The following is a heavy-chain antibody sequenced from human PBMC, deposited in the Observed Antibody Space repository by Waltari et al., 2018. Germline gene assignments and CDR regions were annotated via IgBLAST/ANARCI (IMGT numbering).Heavy chain of an antibody. J-gene: IGHJ3*02. CDR1: GYTFTSYD. Sequence: QVQLVQSGAEVKKPGASVKVSCKASGYTFTSYDINWVRQATGQGLEWMGWMNPNSGNTGYAQKFQGRVTITRNTSISTAYMELSSLRSEDTAVYYCARRPGGSYWRGHDAFDIWGQGTMVTVSS. CDR2: MNPNSGNT. CDR3: ARRPGGSYWRGHDAFDI. V-gene: IGHV1-8*03. D-gene: IGHD1-26*01.